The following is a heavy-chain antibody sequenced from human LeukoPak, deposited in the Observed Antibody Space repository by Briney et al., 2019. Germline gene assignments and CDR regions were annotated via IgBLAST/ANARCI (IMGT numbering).Heavy chain of an antibody. CDR1: CESLTRSSSY. D-gene: IGHD3-22*01. CDR2: IYYTGST. V-gene: IGHV4-39*01. J-gene: IGHJ5*02. Sequence: SSETLSLTCTVSCESLTRSSSYWGWIRQPPGKGLEWIATIYYTGSTNYNPSLKTRVTISLDTSRNQFSLRLTSVTAADTAVDYCAKSSQSYYYTPGDFSWGQGTLVTVSS. CDR3: AKSSQSYYYTPGDFS.